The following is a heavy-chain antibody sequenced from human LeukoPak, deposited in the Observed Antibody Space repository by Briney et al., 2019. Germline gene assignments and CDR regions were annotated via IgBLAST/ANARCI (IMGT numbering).Heavy chain of an antibody. V-gene: IGHV4-4*02. D-gene: IGHD1-14*01. CDR2: IHRSGSP. J-gene: IGHJ4*02. CDR1: LDSTTSNF. CDR3: AREILGGFNPGAY. Sequence: SETLSLTCTVSLDSTTSNFWSWVRQPPGKGLEWIGEIHRSGSPNYNPSLQSRVTISIDRSRNQIVLELSSVTATDTAVYYCAREILGGFNPGAYWGQGTLVTVSS.